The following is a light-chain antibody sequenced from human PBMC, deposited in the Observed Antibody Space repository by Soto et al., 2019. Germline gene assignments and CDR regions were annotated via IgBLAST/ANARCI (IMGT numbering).Light chain of an antibody. CDR3: SSSTSSDTLL. CDR2: EVS. Sequence: QSALTQPASVSGSPGQSITISCTGTSSDVGGYNYVSWYQQHPGKAPKLMIYEVSNRPSGFSNRFSGSKSGNTASLTISGLQAEDEADYYCSSSTSSDTLLFGGGTKLTVL. CDR1: SSDVGGYNY. J-gene: IGLJ2*01. V-gene: IGLV2-14*01.